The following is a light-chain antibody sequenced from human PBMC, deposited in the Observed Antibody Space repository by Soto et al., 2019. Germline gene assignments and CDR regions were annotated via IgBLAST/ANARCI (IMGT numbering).Light chain of an antibody. J-gene: IGKJ1*01. CDR3: QQYYDYST. CDR2: KVS. CDR1: QTISNS. Sequence: DIQMTQSPSTLSASVGDRVTITCRASQTISNSLAWYQQKPGKAPILLIYKVSSLESGVPARVSGGGSGTEFTLTISSLQPDDFATYYCQQYYDYSTFGQGTKVDVK. V-gene: IGKV1-5*03.